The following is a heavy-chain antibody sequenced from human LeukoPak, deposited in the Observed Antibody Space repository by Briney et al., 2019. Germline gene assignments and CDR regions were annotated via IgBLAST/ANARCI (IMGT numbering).Heavy chain of an antibody. Sequence: SQTLSLTCAISGDSVSSNSAAWNWIRQSPSRGLEWLGRTYYRSKWYYDYATSVKGRITINPDTSKNQFSLKLSSVTAADTAVYYCGRMVRGVISPYYYYYYMDVWGKGTTVSVSS. CDR2: TYYRSKWYY. J-gene: IGHJ6*03. CDR1: GDSVSSNSAA. CDR3: GRMVRGVISPYYYYYYMDV. D-gene: IGHD3-10*01. V-gene: IGHV6-1*01.